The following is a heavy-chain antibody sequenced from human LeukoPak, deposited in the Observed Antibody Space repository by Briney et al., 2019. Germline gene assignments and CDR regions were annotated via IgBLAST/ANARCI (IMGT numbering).Heavy chain of an antibody. J-gene: IGHJ6*03. CDR2: IYTSGST. Sequence: SETLSLXCTVSGGSISSYYWSWIRQPAGKGLEWIGRIYTSGSTNYNPSLKSRVTMSVDTSKNQFSLKLSSVTAADTAVYYCARVNYGSGSYQHYYYYMDVWGKGTTVTVSS. CDR1: GGSISSYY. D-gene: IGHD3-10*01. V-gene: IGHV4-4*07. CDR3: ARVNYGSGSYQHYYYYMDV.